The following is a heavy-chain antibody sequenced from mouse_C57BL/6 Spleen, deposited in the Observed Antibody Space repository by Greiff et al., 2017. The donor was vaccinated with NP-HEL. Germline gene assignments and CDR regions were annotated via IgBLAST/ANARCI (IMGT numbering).Heavy chain of an antibody. CDR3: ARKGHGYYFDY. CDR2: IDPADSYT. CDR1: GYTFTSYW. D-gene: IGHD3-3*01. Sequence: QVQLQQSGAELVMPGASVKLSCKASGYTFTSYWMHWVKQRPGQGLEWIGEIDPADSYTNYNQKFKGKATLTVDKSSSPAYMQLSSLTSEDSAVYYCARKGHGYYFDYWGQGTTLTVSS. V-gene: IGHV1-69*01. J-gene: IGHJ2*01.